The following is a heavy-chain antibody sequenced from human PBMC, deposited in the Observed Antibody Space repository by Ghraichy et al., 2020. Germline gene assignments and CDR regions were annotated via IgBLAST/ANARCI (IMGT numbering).Heavy chain of an antibody. J-gene: IGHJ4*02. CDR3: ARDYGGGHSTYDY. V-gene: IGHV4-38-2*02. D-gene: IGHD4-23*01. CDR1: GFFISNGHY. CDR2: MYHAGNT. Sequence: ESLNISCTVSGFFISNGHYWGWVRQPPGKGLEWIGSMYHAGNTYQNPSLKSRVTISIDTSKNQFSLRLRSVTAADTAVYYCARDYGGGHSTYDYWGQGTLVTVSS.